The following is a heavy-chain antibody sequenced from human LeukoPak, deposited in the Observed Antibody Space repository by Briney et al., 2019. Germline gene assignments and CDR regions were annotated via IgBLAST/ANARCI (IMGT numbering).Heavy chain of an antibody. CDR1: GFTFSSYS. J-gene: IGHJ6*03. CDR3: ARGGLLLKSRDPRREYYMDV. V-gene: IGHV3-48*01. D-gene: IGHD2-15*01. Sequence: GGSLRLSCAASGFTFSSYSMNWVRQAPGKGLEWVSYISSSSSTIYYADSVKGRFSISRDNSKNTLYLQMNSLRAEDTAVYYCARGGLLLKSRDPRREYYMDVWGKGTTVTVSS. CDR2: ISSSSSTI.